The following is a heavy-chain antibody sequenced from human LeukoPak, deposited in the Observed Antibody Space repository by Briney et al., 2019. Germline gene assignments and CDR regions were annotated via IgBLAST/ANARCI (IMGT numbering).Heavy chain of an antibody. CDR1: EYTFTSYY. CDR2: INPNSGVT. D-gene: IGHD5-12*01. Sequence: ASVEVSCKASEYTFTSYYMHWVRQAPGQGLEWMGWINPNSGVTKYAQKFQGRVTMTRDTSITTAYMELSRLTSDDTAVYYCARDRNTVGRLGAFDIWGQGTMVTVSS. J-gene: IGHJ3*02. V-gene: IGHV1-2*02. CDR3: ARDRNTVGRLGAFDI.